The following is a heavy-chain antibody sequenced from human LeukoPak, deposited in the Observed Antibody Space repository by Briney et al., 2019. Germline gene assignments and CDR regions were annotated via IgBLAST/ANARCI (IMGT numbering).Heavy chain of an antibody. CDR2: INHSGST. CDR1: GGSFSGYY. V-gene: IGHV4-34*01. CDR3: ARGRRIVVVPAAPDLSWFDP. Sequence: SETLSLTCAVYGGSFSGYYWSWIRQPPGKGLEWIGEINHSGSTNYNPSLKSRVTISVDTSKNQYSLKLSSVTAADTAVYYCARGRRIVVVPAAPDLSWFDPWGQGTLVTVSS. D-gene: IGHD2-2*01. J-gene: IGHJ5*02.